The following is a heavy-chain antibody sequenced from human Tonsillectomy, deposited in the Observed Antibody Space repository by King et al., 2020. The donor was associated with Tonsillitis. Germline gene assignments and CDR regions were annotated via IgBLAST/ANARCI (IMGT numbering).Heavy chain of an antibody. D-gene: IGHD3-10*01. V-gene: IGHV1-46*01. CDR1: GYTFTSYL. CDR2: ISPHDGNA. Sequence: QLVQSGAEVKKPGASVKVSCKASGYTFTSYLMHWVRQAPGQGLEWVGLISPHDGNALYAQEFQGRVTLTRDTSTSTVYMELSSLRSEDTAIYYCARENLGTVGAVPDYWGQGTQVTVS. CDR3: ARENLGTVGAVPDY. J-gene: IGHJ4*02.